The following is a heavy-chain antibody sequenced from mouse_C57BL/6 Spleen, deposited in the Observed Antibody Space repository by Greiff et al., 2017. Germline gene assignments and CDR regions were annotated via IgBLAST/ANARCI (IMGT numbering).Heavy chain of an antibody. D-gene: IGHD1-1*01. CDR2: ISDGGSYT. CDR3: ARGSRYYFDD. J-gene: IGHJ2*01. Sequence: EVHLVESGGGLVKPGGSLKLSCAASGFTFSSYAMSWVRQTPEKRLEWVATISDGGSYTYYPDNVKGRFTISRDNAKNNLYLQMSHLKSEDTAMYYCARGSRYYFDDWGQGTTLTVSS. V-gene: IGHV5-4*01. CDR1: GFTFSSYA.